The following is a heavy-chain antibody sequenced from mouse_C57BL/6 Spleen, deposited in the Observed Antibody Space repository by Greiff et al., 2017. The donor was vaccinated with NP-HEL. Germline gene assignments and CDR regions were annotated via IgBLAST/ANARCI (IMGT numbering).Heavy chain of an antibody. Sequence: QVQLQQPGAELVMPGASVKLSCKASGYNFTSYWMHWVKQRPGQGLEWIGEIDPSDSYTNYNQKFKGKATLTVDKSSSTAYMQLSSLTSEDSAVYYCARVYGNYGAMDYWGQGTSVTVSS. CDR2: IDPSDSYT. J-gene: IGHJ4*01. V-gene: IGHV1-69*01. D-gene: IGHD2-1*01. CDR1: GYNFTSYW. CDR3: ARVYGNYGAMDY.